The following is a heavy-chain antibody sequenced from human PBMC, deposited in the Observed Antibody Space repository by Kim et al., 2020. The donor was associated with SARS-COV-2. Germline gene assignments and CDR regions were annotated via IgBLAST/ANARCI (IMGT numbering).Heavy chain of an antibody. Sequence: NHARKFQGRVTMTTDTSASTAYVELRSLRSDDTAVYYCSRAISTRPNYFDYWGQGTLVIVSS. CDR3: SRAISTRPNYFDY. D-gene: IGHD2-2*02. J-gene: IGHJ4*02. V-gene: IGHV1-18*01.